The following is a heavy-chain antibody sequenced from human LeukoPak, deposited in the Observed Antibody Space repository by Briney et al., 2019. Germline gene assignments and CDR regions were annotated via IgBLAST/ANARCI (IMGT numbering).Heavy chain of an antibody. V-gene: IGHV3-21*01. J-gene: IGHJ5*02. CDR3: AKEAGPSSSSP. D-gene: IGHD6-6*01. CDR1: GFTFSTYS. Sequence: GGSLRLSCAASGFTFSTYSMNWLRLAPGKGLEWVSSISPDSNYKYYVDSVKGRFTISRDNAKSSLYLQMNSLRAEDTAVYYCAKEAGPSSSSPWGQGTLVTVSS. CDR2: ISPDSNYK.